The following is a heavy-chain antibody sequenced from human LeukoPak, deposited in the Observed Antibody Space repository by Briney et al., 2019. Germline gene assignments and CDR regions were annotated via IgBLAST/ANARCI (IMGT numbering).Heavy chain of an antibody. V-gene: IGHV3-21*01. CDR1: GFTFSSFK. J-gene: IGHJ4*02. Sequence: PGGSLRLSCAASGFTFSSFKMTWVRQAPGKGLEWVASISPSSSYIYYADSVKGRVTISRDNAKNSVYLQMSSLRAEDTAVYYCARDLTGGEYFDSWGQGTLVSVS. CDR3: ARDLTGGEYFDS. CDR2: ISPSSSYI. D-gene: IGHD3-16*01.